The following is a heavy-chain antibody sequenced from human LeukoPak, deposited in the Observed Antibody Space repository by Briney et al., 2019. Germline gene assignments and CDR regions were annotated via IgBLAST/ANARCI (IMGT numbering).Heavy chain of an antibody. Sequence: APVKVSCKASGYTFTGYYMRWVRQAPGQGLEWMGWINPNSSGTNYAQKFQGRVTMTRDTSISTAYMELSRLRSDDTAVYYCAREWGYCSSTSCPPWFDPWGQGTLVTVSS. J-gene: IGHJ5*02. CDR3: AREWGYCSSTSCPPWFDP. V-gene: IGHV1-2*02. CDR1: GYTFTGYY. CDR2: INPNSSGT. D-gene: IGHD2-2*01.